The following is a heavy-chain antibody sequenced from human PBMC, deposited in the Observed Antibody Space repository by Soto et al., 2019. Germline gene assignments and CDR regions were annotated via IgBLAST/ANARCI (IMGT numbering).Heavy chain of an antibody. Sequence: GGSLRLSCAASGFTVSSNYMSWVRQAPGKGLEWVSVIYSGGSTYYADSVKGRFTISRDNSKNTLYLQMNSLRAEDTAVYYCARDEGYSGYDFPLGAFDIWGQGTMVTVSS. V-gene: IGHV3-66*01. CDR3: ARDEGYSGYDFPLGAFDI. CDR2: IYSGGST. D-gene: IGHD5-12*01. J-gene: IGHJ3*02. CDR1: GFTVSSNY.